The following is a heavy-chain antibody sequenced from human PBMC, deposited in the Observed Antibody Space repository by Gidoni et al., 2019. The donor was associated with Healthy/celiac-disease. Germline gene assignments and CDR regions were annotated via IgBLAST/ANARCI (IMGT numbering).Heavy chain of an antibody. V-gene: IGHV4-38-2*02. CDR1: GYSISSGYY. CDR2: IYHSGST. CDR3: ARDSLSGSYSAEYFQH. Sequence: QVQLQESGPGLVKPSETLSLTCTVSGYSISSGYYWDWIRQPPGKGLEWIVSIYHSGSTYYYPSLKSRVNISLDTSKNQFSLKLSSVTAADTAVYDCARDSLSGSYSAEYFQHWGQGTLVTVSS. J-gene: IGHJ1*01. D-gene: IGHD1-26*01.